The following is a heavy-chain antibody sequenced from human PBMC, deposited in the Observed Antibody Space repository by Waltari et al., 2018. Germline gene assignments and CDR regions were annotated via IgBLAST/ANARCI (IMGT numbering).Heavy chain of an antibody. V-gene: IGHV4-38-2*02. J-gene: IGHJ4*02. CDR3: ARDHGVGATGEPY. Sequence: QVQLQESGPGLVKPSETLSLTCAVSGYSISSGYYWGWIRQPPGKGLEWIGSIYHSGSTSYNPALKSRVTISVDTSKNQFSLKLSSVTAADTAVYYCARDHGVGATGEPYWGQGTLVTVSS. CDR2: IYHSGST. D-gene: IGHD1-26*01. CDR1: GYSISSGYY.